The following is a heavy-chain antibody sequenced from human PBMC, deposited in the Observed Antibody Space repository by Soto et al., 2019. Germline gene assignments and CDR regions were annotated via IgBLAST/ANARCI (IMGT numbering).Heavy chain of an antibody. J-gene: IGHJ6*02. V-gene: IGHV3-74*01. CDR3: TRAKDHAMDV. CDR1: GFSFSAYW. CDR2: ISIDGSDT. Sequence: EVPLVESGGGLVQPGGSLRLSCAASGFSFSAYWMHWVRQTPGKGLVWVSRISIDGSDTIYADSVKGRFTISRDNARNTLYLQMNSLRAEDTAMYYCTRAKDHAMDVWGQGTTVTVSS. D-gene: IGHD2-15*01.